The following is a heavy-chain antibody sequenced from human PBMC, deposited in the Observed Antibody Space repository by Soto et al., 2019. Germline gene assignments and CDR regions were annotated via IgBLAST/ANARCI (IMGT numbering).Heavy chain of an antibody. CDR2: TYYRSKWYN. V-gene: IGHV6-1*01. J-gene: IGHJ5*02. CDR1: GDSLSSNSAA. Sequence: PSRTLSLTCALSGDSLSSNSAAWNWIRQSPSRGLEWLGRTYYRSKWYNDHAVSVRSRITINPDTSKNQFSLQLNSVTPEDTAVYYGARGRSWPCGDGFDPWGQGTLVTVSS. CDR3: ARGRSWPCGDGFDP. D-gene: IGHD3-10*01.